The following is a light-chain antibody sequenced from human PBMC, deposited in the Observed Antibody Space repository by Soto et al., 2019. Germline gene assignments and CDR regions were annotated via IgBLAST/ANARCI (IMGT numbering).Light chain of an antibody. CDR2: YDD. V-gene: IGLV1-36*01. CDR3: AAWDDRLKGVV. J-gene: IGLJ3*02. CDR1: SSNIGKNA. Sequence: QPVLTQPPSVSEAPRQRVTSSCSGRSSNIGKNAVSWYQQLPGEAPKLLIYYDDLLPSVVSDRFSGSKSGTSASLVVSGLQSEDEADYFWAAWDDRLKGVVFGGGTKPTVL.